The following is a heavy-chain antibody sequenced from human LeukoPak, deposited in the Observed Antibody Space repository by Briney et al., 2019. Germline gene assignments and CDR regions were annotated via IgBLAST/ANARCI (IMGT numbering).Heavy chain of an antibody. CDR2: TNFNSGDT. CDR3: ARGGPEPYFDS. J-gene: IGHJ4*02. V-gene: IGHV1-2*02. D-gene: IGHD1-14*01. CDR1: GYTFTGYY. Sequence: ASVKVSCKASGYTFTGYYIHWVRQAPGQGLEWMGWTNFNSGDTNYAQKFQGRVTMTKDTSISTAYMELCRLRSDDTAVYYCARGGPEPYFDSWGQGTLVTVSS.